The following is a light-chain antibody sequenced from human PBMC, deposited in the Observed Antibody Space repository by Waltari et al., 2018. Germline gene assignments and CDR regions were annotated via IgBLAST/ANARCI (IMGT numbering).Light chain of an antibody. CDR2: DVS. J-gene: IGLJ3*02. Sequence: QSALTQPASVSGSPGQSITISCTGTSSDVGGYNYVSWYQQHPGKAPKLMIYDVSERPSGVSTHFAGSKSGNTASLTISGLQAEDEADYYCSSYTSRNTWVFGGGTKLTV. CDR3: SSYTSRNTWV. V-gene: IGLV2-14*01. CDR1: SSDVGGYNY.